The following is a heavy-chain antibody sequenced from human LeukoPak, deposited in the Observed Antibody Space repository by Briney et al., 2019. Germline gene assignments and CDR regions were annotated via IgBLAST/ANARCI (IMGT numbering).Heavy chain of an antibody. CDR1: GYSISSGHY. Sequence: SETLSLTCTVSGYSISSGHYWAWIRQSPEKGLECIATMFHSGSTYYNPSLKSRVTTSVDTSKNEFSLNLSSVTAADTAVYYCAREDRYCSGGSCYSWGQGTLVTVSS. V-gene: IGHV4-38-2*02. CDR2: MFHSGST. CDR3: AREDRYCSGGSCYS. J-gene: IGHJ4*02. D-gene: IGHD2-15*01.